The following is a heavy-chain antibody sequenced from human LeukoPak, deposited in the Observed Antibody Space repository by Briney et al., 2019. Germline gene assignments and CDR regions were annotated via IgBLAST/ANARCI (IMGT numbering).Heavy chain of an antibody. CDR2: IYNSGST. D-gene: IGHD3-10*01. CDR3: ARQVEEVIRYYGMDV. V-gene: IGHV4-59*08. Sequence: PSETLSLTCTVSGGSISRYYWSWIRQPPGKGLEWIGYIYNSGSTNYNPSLKSRVTISVDTSKNQFSLKLSSVTAADTAVYYCARQVEEVIRYYGMDVWGQGTTVTVSS. J-gene: IGHJ6*02. CDR1: GGSISRYY.